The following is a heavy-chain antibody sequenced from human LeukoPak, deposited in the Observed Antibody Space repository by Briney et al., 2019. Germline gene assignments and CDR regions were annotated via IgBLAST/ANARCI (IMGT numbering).Heavy chain of an antibody. V-gene: IGHV3-23*01. Sequence: GGSLRLSCAASGFSFRNYAISWVRQAPGKGLEWVSSISGSGGSTYSADSVKGRFTISRENSNNTLYLQMGSLRAEDMAVYYCASRRDGYNDYWGQGTLVTVSS. CDR1: GFSFRNYA. CDR3: ASRRDGYNDY. D-gene: IGHD5-24*01. J-gene: IGHJ4*02. CDR2: ISGSGGST.